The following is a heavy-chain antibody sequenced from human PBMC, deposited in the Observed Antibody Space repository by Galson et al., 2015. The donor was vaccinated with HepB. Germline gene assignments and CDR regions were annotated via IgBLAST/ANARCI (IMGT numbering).Heavy chain of an antibody. D-gene: IGHD6-6*01. Sequence: SLRLSCAASGFTFSSYGMYWVRQAPGKGLEWVTIISYDGSYKYYADSVKGRFTISRDNSKNTLYLQMNSLRTEDTAVYYCARDQSAYSSSLGRAYWGQGTLVTVSS. CDR1: GFTFSSYG. CDR3: ARDQSAYSSSLGRAY. CDR2: ISYDGSYK. V-gene: IGHV3-30*03. J-gene: IGHJ4*02.